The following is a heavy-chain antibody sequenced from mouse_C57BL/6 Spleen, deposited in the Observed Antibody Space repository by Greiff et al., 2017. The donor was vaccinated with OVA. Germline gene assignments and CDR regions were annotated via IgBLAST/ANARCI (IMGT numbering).Heavy chain of an antibody. Sequence: QVQLQQPGAELVKPGASVKLSCKASGYTFTSYWMQWVKQRPGQGLEWIGEIDPSDSYTNYNQKFKGKATLTVDPSSSTAYMQRSSLTSEYSAVYYCTRTLSPSWFAYWGQGTLVTVSA. CDR1: GYTFTSYW. CDR3: TRTLSPSWFAY. V-gene: IGHV1-50*01. J-gene: IGHJ3*01. D-gene: IGHD3-2*02. CDR2: IDPSDSYT.